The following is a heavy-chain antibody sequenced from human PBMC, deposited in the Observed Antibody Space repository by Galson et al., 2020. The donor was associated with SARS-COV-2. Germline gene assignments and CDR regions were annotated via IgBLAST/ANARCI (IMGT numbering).Heavy chain of an antibody. D-gene: IGHD1-1*01. V-gene: IGHV3-49*03. CDR3: TRGYNWNDVPIDY. Sequence: GESLKISCTASGFTFGDYAMSWFRQAPGKGLEWVGFIRSKAYGGTTEYAASVKGRFTISRDDSKSIAYLQMNSLKTEDTAVYYCTRGYNWNDVPIDYWGQGTLVTVSS. J-gene: IGHJ4*02. CDR2: IRSKAYGGTT. CDR1: GFTFGDYA.